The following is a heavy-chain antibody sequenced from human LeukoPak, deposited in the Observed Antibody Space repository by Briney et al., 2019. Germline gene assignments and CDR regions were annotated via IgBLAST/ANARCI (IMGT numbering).Heavy chain of an antibody. D-gene: IGHD2-2*01. Sequence: GGSLRLSCAASGFTFSSCAMSWVRQAPGKGLEWVSAISGSGGRPYYADSVKGRFTISRDNSKNTLYLQMNSLRAADTAVYYCARHPEPGYCSSTSCHESYFDYWGQGTLVTVSS. CDR3: ARHPEPGYCSSTSCHESYFDY. CDR2: ISGSGGRP. CDR1: GFTFSSCA. V-gene: IGHV3-23*01. J-gene: IGHJ4*02.